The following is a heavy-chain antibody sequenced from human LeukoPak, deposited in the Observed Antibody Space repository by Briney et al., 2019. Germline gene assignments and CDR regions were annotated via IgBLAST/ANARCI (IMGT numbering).Heavy chain of an antibody. D-gene: IGHD2-15*01. CDR2: IIPIFGTA. Sequence: SVKVSCKASGGTFSSYAISWVRQAPGQGLEWMGRIIPIFGTANYAQKLQGRVAMTTDTSTSTAYMELRSLRSDDTAVYYCARDSNCSGGSCYSGWFDPWGQGTLVTVSS. CDR1: GGTFSSYA. CDR3: ARDSNCSGGSCYSGWFDP. J-gene: IGHJ5*02. V-gene: IGHV1-69*05.